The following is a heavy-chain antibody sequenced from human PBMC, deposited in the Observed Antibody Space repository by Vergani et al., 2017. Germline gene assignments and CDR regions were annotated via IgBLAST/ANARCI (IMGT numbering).Heavy chain of an antibody. D-gene: IGHD6-19*01. V-gene: IGHV4-34*01. CDR1: GGSFSGYY. Sequence: QVQLQQWGAGLLKPSETLSLTCAVYGGSFSGYYWSWIRQPPGKGLEWIGEINHSGSTNSNPSLKSRVTISVDTSKNKFSLKLSSVTAADTAVYYCARGSGWYGYNWFDPWSEGSLVSVSS. CDR3: ARGSGWYGYNWFDP. J-gene: IGHJ5*02. CDR2: INHSGST.